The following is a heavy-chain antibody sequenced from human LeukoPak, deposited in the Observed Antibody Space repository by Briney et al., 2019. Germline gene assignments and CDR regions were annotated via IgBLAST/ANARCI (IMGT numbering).Heavy chain of an antibody. CDR3: ARWDIVVVPAAIAPMDV. CDR1: GYTFTSYA. D-gene: IGHD2-2*01. V-gene: IGHV7-4-1*02. CDR2: INTNTGNP. J-gene: IGHJ6*02. Sequence: ASVKVSCKASGYTFTSYAMNWVRQAPGQGLEWRGWINTNTGNPTYAQGFTGRFVFSLDTSVSTAYLQISSLKAEDTAVYYCARWDIVVVPAAIAPMDVWGQGTTVTVSS.